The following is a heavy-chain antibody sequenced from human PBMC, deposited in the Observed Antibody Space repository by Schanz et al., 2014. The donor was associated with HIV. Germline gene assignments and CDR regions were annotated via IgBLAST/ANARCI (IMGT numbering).Heavy chain of an antibody. CDR1: GFMFSSYG. CDR2: IGSGGGRT. Sequence: VQLVESGGGLVQPGGSLRVSCAASGFMFSSYGMSWVRQAPGKGLEWVSLIGSGGGRTYYADSVKGRLTISRDNSKNTLSLQMNSLGAEDTAVYYCAKRYNMVRGVKFPSYFDYWGQGTLVTVSS. J-gene: IGHJ4*02. V-gene: IGHV3-23*04. D-gene: IGHD3-10*01. CDR3: AKRYNMVRGVKFPSYFDY.